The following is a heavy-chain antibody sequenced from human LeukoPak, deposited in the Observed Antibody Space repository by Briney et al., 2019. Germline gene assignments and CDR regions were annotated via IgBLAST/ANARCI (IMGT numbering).Heavy chain of an antibody. J-gene: IGHJ4*02. CDR2: ISSRSSTI. Sequence: GGSLRLSCAASGFTFSSYSMNWVRQAPGKGLEWVSYISSRSSTIYYADSVKGRFTISRDNAKNSLYLQMNSLRAEDTAVYYCARGAAAGNCFDYWGQGTLVTVSS. CDR1: GFTFSSYS. CDR3: ARGAAAGNCFDY. D-gene: IGHD6-13*01. V-gene: IGHV3-48*01.